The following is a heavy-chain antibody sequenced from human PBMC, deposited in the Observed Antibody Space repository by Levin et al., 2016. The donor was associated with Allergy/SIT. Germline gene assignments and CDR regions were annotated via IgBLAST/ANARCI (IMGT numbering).Heavy chain of an antibody. CDR1: GVSISSSYW. CDR2: ISATGTT. Sequence: GSLRLSCAVSGVSISSSYWWSWVRQSPGNGLEWIGQISATGTTKYNPSLEGRVTMLIDKSRNQFSLRLTSVTAADTAVYYCARDMALGAKWFDPWGQGIQVTVSS. CDR3: ARDMALGAKWFDP. D-gene: IGHD5-24*01. V-gene: IGHV4-4*02. J-gene: IGHJ5*02.